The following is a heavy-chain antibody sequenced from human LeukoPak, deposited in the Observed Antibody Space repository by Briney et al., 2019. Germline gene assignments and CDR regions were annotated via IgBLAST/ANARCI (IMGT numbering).Heavy chain of an antibody. V-gene: IGHV3-23*01. J-gene: IGHJ4*02. Sequence: GGSLRLSCAASGFTFSSYAMSWVRQAPGKGLEWVSAISGSGGSTYYADSVKGRFTIYRDNSKDTLYLQMNRLRAEDTAVYYCATVLGIDYYFDCWGQGSLVTVSS. CDR2: ISGSGGST. CDR3: ATVLGIDYYFDC. D-gene: IGHD7-27*01. CDR1: GFTFSSYA.